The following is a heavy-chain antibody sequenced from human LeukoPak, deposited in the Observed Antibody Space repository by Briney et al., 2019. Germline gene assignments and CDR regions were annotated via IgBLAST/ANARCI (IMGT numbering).Heavy chain of an antibody. CDR2: ISPSSNYI. Sequence: KAGGSLRLSCAASGFTVSSNYMSWVRQAPGKGLEWVSSISPSSNYIYYADSVKGRFTISRDNAKTSLYLQMNSLRAEDTAVYYCARDLRHPVGGTSYWDQGTLVTVSS. J-gene: IGHJ4*02. CDR1: GFTVSSNY. D-gene: IGHD4-23*01. V-gene: IGHV3-21*01. CDR3: ARDLRHPVGGTSY.